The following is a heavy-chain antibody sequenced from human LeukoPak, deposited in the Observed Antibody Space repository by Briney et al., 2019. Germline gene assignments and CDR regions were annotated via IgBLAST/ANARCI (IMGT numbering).Heavy chain of an antibody. CDR2: INSDGSST. CDR3: ARERYFDLLYGMDV. J-gene: IGHJ6*02. CDR1: GFTFSGYW. V-gene: IGHV3-74*01. D-gene: IGHD3-9*01. Sequence: GGSLRLSCAASGFTFSGYWMHWVRQAPGKGLVWVSRINSDGSSTSYADSVKGRFTISRDNAKNTLYLQMNSLRAEDTAVYYCARERYFDLLYGMDVWGQGTTVTVSS.